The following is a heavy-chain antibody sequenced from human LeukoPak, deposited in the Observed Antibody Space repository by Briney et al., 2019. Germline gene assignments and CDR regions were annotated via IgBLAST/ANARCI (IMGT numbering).Heavy chain of an antibody. J-gene: IGHJ5*02. D-gene: IGHD4-17*01. CDR1: GFTFSSYG. Sequence: GSLRLSCAASGFTFSSYGMHWVRQAPGKGLEWVAVISYDGSKKYHVDSVKGRVTISRDNSKNTLYLQMNSLRAEDTAVYYCAKGARDDYGDYFSWFDPWGQGTLVTVSS. V-gene: IGHV3-30*18. CDR2: ISYDGSKK. CDR3: AKGARDDYGDYFSWFDP.